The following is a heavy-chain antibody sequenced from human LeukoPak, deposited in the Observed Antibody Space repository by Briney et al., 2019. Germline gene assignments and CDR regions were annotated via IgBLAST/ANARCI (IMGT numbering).Heavy chain of an antibody. D-gene: IGHD4-17*01. Sequence: GASLQISCKGSGYSFTSYWIGWVRQMPGKGLEWMGIIYPGDSDTRYSPSFQGQVTISADKSIRTVYLQWSSLKASDTAIYYCARHHDYGDYGCFDYWGQGTLVTVSS. CDR1: GYSFTSYW. CDR2: IYPGDSDT. CDR3: ARHHDYGDYGCFDY. J-gene: IGHJ4*02. V-gene: IGHV5-51*01.